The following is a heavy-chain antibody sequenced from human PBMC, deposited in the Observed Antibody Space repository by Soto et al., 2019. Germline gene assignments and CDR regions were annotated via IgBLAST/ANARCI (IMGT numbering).Heavy chain of an antibody. CDR1: GGSIGSGGYY. CDR3: ARELAYCSSTSRQYYFAY. Sequence: PSETLSLTCTVSGGSIGSGGYYWGWIRQHPGKGLEWIGYIYYSGSTYYNPSLKSRVTISVDTSKNQFSLKLSSVTAADTAVYYCARELAYCSSTSRQYYFAYSGQGTLVTVSS. V-gene: IGHV4-31*03. CDR2: IYYSGST. J-gene: IGHJ4*02. D-gene: IGHD2-2*01.